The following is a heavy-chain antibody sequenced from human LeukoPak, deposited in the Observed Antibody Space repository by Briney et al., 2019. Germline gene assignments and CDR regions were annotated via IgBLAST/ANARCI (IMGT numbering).Heavy chain of an antibody. V-gene: IGHV1-18*01. D-gene: IGHD6-19*01. J-gene: IGHJ6*03. CDR2: ISAYNGNT. CDR1: GYTFTSYG. CDR3: ARQVLDSSGWPRLNYYYYYYMDV. Sequence: ASVKVSCKASGYTFTSYGISWVRQAPGQGLEWMGWISAYNGNTNYAQKLQGRVTMTTDTSTSTAYMELRSLRSDDTAVYYCARQVLDSSGWPRLNYYYYYYMDVWGKGTTVTISS.